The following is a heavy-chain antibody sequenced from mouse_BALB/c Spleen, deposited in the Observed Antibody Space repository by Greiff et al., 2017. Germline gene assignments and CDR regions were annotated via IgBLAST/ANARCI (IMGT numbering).Heavy chain of an antibody. J-gene: IGHJ2*01. CDR1: GFTFSSYG. CDR3: ARGDWEDY. V-gene: IGHV5-6-3*01. CDR2: INSNGGST. D-gene: IGHD4-1*01. Sequence: EVHLVESGGGLVQPGGSLKLSCAASGFTFSSYGMSWVRQTPDKRLELVATINSNGGSTYYPDSVKGRFTISRDNAKNTLYLQMSSLKSEDTAMYYCARGDWEDYWGQGTTLTVSS.